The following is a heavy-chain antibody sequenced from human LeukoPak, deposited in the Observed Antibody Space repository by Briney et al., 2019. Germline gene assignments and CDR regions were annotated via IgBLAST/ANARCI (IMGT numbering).Heavy chain of an antibody. D-gene: IGHD3-3*01. J-gene: IGHJ3*02. CDR2: INHSGST. CDR1: GGSFSGYY. V-gene: IGHV4-34*01. CDR3: ARGLRVYDFWSGYHDAFDI. Sequence: SGTLSLTCAVYGGSFSGYYWSWIRQPPGKGLEWIGEINHSGSTNYNPPLPSRVTISVDTCKNHFSLKLGSVTAAGTPLCYCARGLRVYDFWSGYHDAFDIWGQGTMVTVSS.